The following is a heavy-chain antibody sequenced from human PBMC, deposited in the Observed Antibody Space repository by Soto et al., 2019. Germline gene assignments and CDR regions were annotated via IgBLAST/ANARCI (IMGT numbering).Heavy chain of an antibody. V-gene: IGHV1-18*01. J-gene: IGHJ5*02. D-gene: IGHD3-3*01. CDR3: ARVPGGVGPYYDFWSGAENWFDP. Sequence: SVKVSCKASGYTFTSYGISWVRQAPGQGLEWMGWISAYNGNTNYAQKLQGRVTMTTDTSTSTAYMELRSLRSDDTAVYYCARVPGGVGPYYDFWSGAENWFDPWGQGTLVTVSS. CDR1: GYTFTSYG. CDR2: ISAYNGNT.